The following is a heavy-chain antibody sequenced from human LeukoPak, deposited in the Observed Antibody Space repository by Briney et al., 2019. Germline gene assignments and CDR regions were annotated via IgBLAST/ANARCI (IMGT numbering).Heavy chain of an antibody. V-gene: IGHV3-23*01. CDR2: ISAGGGST. D-gene: IGHD1-26*01. CDR1: GFTFNSYA. J-gene: IGHJ4*02. Sequence: QPGGSLRLSCAASGFTFNSYAMSWVRQHPGKGLEWVSGISAGGGSTYYADSVKGRFTISRDNSKNTLYLQMNSLRAEDTAVYFCAKSQDGGRLFHFDYWGQGTLVTVSS. CDR3: AKSQDGGRLFHFDY.